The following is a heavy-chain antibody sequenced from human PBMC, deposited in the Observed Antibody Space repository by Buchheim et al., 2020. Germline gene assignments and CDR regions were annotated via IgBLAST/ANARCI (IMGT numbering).Heavy chain of an antibody. D-gene: IGHD2-15*01. Sequence: QVQLRESGPGLVKPSQTLSLTCTASGDSITSGYNYWNWIRQPAGKGPEWIGRIHKAGSTNYNPSLKSRATITVDTSKNQFSLDLSSVTAADTAVYYCVRSGMILFWFDPWGPGTL. CDR1: GDSITSGYNY. J-gene: IGHJ5*02. CDR3: VRSGMILFWFDP. CDR2: IHKAGST. V-gene: IGHV4-61*02.